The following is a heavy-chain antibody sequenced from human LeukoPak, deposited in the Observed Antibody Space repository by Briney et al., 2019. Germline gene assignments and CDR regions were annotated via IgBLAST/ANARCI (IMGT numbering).Heavy chain of an antibody. CDR1: GYTFTTYF. CDR2: INAHNGKT. Sequence: ASVKVSCKASGYTFTTYFVTWMRQAPGQGLEWMGSINAHNGKTDYAEKIKGRVTMTTDTSTSTAYLELRNLRSDDTAIYYCAKTSCAGDCYFDFWGQGTLVTVSS. V-gene: IGHV1-18*04. D-gene: IGHD2-21*02. CDR3: AKTSCAGDCYFDF. J-gene: IGHJ4*02.